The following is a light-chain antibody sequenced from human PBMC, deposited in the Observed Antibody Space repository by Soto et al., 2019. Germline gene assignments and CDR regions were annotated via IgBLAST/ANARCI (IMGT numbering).Light chain of an antibody. CDR3: LQYGSSPYT. CDR2: GAS. J-gene: IGKJ2*01. CDR1: QSVSSSY. Sequence: EIVLTQSPGTLSLSPGERATLSCRASQSVSSSYLAWYQQKPGQAPRPLIYGASSRATGIPDRFSGSGSRTDFTLTISRLEPEDFAVYYCLQYGSSPYTFGQGTKLEIK. V-gene: IGKV3-20*01.